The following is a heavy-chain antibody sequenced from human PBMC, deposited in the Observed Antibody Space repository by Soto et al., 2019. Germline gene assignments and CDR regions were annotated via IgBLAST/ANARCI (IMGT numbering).Heavy chain of an antibody. CDR3: ARHSYYYGSGSPGGVDY. D-gene: IGHD3-10*01. V-gene: IGHV4-39*01. J-gene: IGHJ4*02. Sequence: QLQLQESGPGLVKPSETLSLTCTVSGGSISSSSYYWGWIRQPPGKGLEWIGSIYYSGSTYYNPSLKSRVTISVDTSKNQFSLKLSSVTAADTAVYYCARHSYYYGSGSPGGVDYWGQGTLVTVSS. CDR1: GGSISSSSYY. CDR2: IYYSGST.